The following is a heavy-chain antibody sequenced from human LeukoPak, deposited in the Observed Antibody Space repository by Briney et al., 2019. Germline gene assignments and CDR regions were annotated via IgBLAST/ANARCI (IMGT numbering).Heavy chain of an antibody. V-gene: IGHV1-2*02. Sequence: GASVKVSCQASGYTFTGYYMHWVRQAPGQGLEWMGWINPNSGGTNYAQKFQGRVTMTRDTSISTAYMELSRLRSDDTAVYYCEVNGVITQPPYYFDYWGQGTLVTVSS. J-gene: IGHJ4*02. CDR3: EVNGVITQPPYYFDY. CDR2: INPNSGGT. CDR1: GYTFTGYY. D-gene: IGHD3-22*01.